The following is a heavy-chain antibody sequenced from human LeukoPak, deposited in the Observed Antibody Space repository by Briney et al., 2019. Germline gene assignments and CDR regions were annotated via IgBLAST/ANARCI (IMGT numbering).Heavy chain of an antibody. CDR1: AGSISSSSYY. CDR2: IYYSGNT. D-gene: IGHD5-18*01. V-gene: IGHV4-39*01. J-gene: IGHJ4*02. Sequence: SETLSLTCTVSAGSISSSSYYRGWIRQPPGKGLEWIGSIYYSGNTYYNPSLKSRVTISVDTSKNQFSLKLSSVTAADTAVYYCARQSTAMGTFDYWGQGTLVPVSS. CDR3: ARQSTAMGTFDY.